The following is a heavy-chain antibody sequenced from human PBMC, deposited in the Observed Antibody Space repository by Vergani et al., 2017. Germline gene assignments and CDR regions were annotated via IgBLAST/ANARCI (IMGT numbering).Heavy chain of an antibody. CDR1: GFTFSSYA. V-gene: IGHV3-23*01. D-gene: IGHD6-19*01. CDR2: ISGSGGST. Sequence: EVQLLESGGGLVQPGGSLRLSCAASGFTFSSYAMSWVRQAPGKVLEWVSAISGSGGSTYYADSVKGRLTISRDNSKNTLYLQMNSLRAEDTAVYYCAKFRRGQWLVLVMDVWGQGTTVTASS. CDR3: AKFRRGQWLVLVMDV. J-gene: IGHJ6*02.